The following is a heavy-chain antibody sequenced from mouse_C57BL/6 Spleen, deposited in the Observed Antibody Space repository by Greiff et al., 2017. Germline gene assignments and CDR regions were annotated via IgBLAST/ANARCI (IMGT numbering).Heavy chain of an antibody. CDR2: IDPSDSYT. V-gene: IGHV1-69*01. J-gene: IGHJ4*01. CDR1: GYTFTSYW. D-gene: IGHD3-2*02. Sequence: QVQLQQSGAELVMPGASVKLSCKASGYTFTSYWMHWVKQRPGQGLEWIGEIDPSDSYTNYNQKFKGKSTLTVDKSSSTAYRQRSSLTSEDSAVYYCARSTAQALAMDYWGQGTSVTVSS. CDR3: ARSTAQALAMDY.